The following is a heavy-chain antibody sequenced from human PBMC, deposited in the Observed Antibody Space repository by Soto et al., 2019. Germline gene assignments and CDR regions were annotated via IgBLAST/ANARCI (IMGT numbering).Heavy chain of an antibody. D-gene: IGHD6-19*01. Sequence: SVKVSCKAPGGTFSSYAISWVRQAPGQGLEWMGGIIPIFGTANYAQKFQGRVTITADESTSTAYMELSSLRSEDTAVYYCARDPMGKAVAGAPRYGMDVWGQGTTVTSP. CDR1: GGTFSSYA. V-gene: IGHV1-69*13. J-gene: IGHJ6*02. CDR2: IIPIFGTA. CDR3: ARDPMGKAVAGAPRYGMDV.